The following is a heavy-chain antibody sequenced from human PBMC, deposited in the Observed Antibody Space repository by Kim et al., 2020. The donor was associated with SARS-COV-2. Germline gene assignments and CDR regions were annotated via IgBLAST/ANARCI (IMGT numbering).Heavy chain of an antibody. CDR1: GFTFSSYS. D-gene: IGHD1-1*01. CDR3: AREEAVMEPFDY. V-gene: IGHV3-21*01. J-gene: IGHJ4*02. CDR2: ISSSSSYI. Sequence: GGSLRLSCAASGFTFSSYSMNWVRQAPGKGLEWVSSISSSSSYIYYADSVKGRFTISRDNAKNSLYLQMNSLRAEDTAVYYCAREEAVMEPFDYWGQGTLVTVSS.